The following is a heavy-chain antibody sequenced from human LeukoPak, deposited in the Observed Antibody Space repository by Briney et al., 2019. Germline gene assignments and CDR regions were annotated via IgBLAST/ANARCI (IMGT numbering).Heavy chain of an antibody. CDR3: AKDPRAVGYCSSTSCPPWFDP. Sequence: GGSLRLSCAASGFTFSDYYMGWIRQAPGKGLEWVSYISSSGSTIYYADSVKGRFTISRDNAKNSLYLQMNSLRAEDTAVYYCAKDPRAVGYCSSTSCPPWFDPWGQGTLVTVSS. V-gene: IGHV3-11*04. CDR2: ISSSGSTI. CDR1: GFTFSDYY. D-gene: IGHD2-2*01. J-gene: IGHJ5*02.